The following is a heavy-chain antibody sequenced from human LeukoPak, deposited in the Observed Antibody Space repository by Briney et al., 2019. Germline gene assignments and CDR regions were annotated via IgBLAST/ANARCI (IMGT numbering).Heavy chain of an antibody. V-gene: IGHV3-23*01. CDR1: GFTFSSYA. Sequence: GGSLRLSCAASGFTFSSYAMSWVRQAPGKGLEWVSAISGSGGSTYYADSVKGRFTISRDNSKNTLYLQMNSLRAEDTAVYYCAKRSYVDTAMVTMIDYWGQGTLVTVSS. CDR3: AKRSYVDTAMVTMIDY. D-gene: IGHD5-18*01. CDR2: ISGSGGST. J-gene: IGHJ4*02.